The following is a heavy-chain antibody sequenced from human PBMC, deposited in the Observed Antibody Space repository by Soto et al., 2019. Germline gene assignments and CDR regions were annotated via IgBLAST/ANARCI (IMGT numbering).Heavy chain of an antibody. CDR3: ARGFLYCSDGACYVDS. D-gene: IGHD2-15*01. CDR2: IVPNSGGT. CDR1: GYNFNGYY. V-gene: IGHV1-2*02. Sequence: QVQLVQSGAEVKKPGASVKVSCKASGYNFNGYYLHWVRQAPGQGLEWMGWIVPNSGGTNYAQKFQGRGTLTRDTSISTTYSELSSLTSDDTAVYYCARGFLYCSDGACYVDSWGQGALVTVSS. J-gene: IGHJ4*02.